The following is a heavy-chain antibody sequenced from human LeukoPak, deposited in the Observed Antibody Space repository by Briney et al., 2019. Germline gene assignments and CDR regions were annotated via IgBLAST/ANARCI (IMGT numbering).Heavy chain of an antibody. Sequence: GGSLRLSCAASGFTFSSYAMHWVRQAPGKELEWVAVISYDGSNKYYADSVKGRFTISRDNSKNTLYLQMNSLRAEDTAVYYCARPFLYPVAPVERWGQGTLVTVSS. V-gene: IGHV3-30-3*01. CDR1: GFTFSSYA. J-gene: IGHJ4*02. CDR3: ARPFLYPVAPVER. D-gene: IGHD2/OR15-2a*01. CDR2: ISYDGSNK.